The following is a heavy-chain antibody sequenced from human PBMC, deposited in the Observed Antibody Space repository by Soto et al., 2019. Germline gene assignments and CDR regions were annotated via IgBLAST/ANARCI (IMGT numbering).Heavy chain of an antibody. D-gene: IGHD4-4*01. V-gene: IGHV3-21*01. J-gene: IGHJ4*02. CDR3: ARRSRYSNYVDY. CDR2: ISSSSSYI. Sequence: EVQLVESGGGLVKPGGSLRLSCAASGFTFSSDSMNWVRQAPGKGLEWVSSISSSSSYIYYADSVKGRFTISRDNAKNSLYLQMNSLRAEDTAVYYCARRSRYSNYVDYWGQGTLVTVSS. CDR1: GFTFSSDS.